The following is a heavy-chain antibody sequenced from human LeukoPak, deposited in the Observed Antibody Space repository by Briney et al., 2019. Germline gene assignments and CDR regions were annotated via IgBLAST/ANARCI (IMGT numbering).Heavy chain of an antibody. V-gene: IGHV3-23*01. Sequence: GVSLRLSCAASGFTLSSYAMSWVRQAPGKGLEWVSAISGSGGSTYYADSVKGRFTISRDNSKNTLYLQMNSLRAEDTAVYYCAKDLRLRGYSYGQNFDYWGQGTLVTVSS. CDR3: AKDLRLRGYSYGQNFDY. J-gene: IGHJ4*02. CDR2: ISGSGGST. D-gene: IGHD5-18*01. CDR1: GFTLSSYA.